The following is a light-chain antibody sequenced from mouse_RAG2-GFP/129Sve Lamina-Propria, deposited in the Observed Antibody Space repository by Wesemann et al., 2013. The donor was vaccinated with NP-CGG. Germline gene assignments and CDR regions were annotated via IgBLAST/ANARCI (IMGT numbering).Light chain of an antibody. Sequence: DIVMTQSHKFMSTSVGDRVKHHLQGQSGCEYCCSLVSTETRNNTPKLLIYSASYRYTGVPDRFTGSGSGTDFTFTISSVQAEDLAVYYCQQHYSTPPLTFGAGTKLELK. J-gene: IGKJ5*01. V-gene: IGKV6-17*01. CDR3: QQHYSTPPLT. CDR1: GCEYC. CDR2: SAS.